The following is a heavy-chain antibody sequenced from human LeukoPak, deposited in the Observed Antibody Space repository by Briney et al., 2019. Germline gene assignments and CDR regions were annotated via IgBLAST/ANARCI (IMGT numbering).Heavy chain of an antibody. D-gene: IGHD6-13*01. CDR3: ARSFLSIAAAATDY. CDR2: ISSSSSYI. V-gene: IGHV3-21*01. Sequence: PGGSLRLSCAAAGFIFSSYWMHWVRQAPGKGLEWVSSISSSSSYIYYADSVKGRFTISRDNAKNSLYLQMNSLRAEDTAVYYCARSFLSIAAAATDYWGQGTLVTVSS. CDR1: GFIFSSYW. J-gene: IGHJ4*02.